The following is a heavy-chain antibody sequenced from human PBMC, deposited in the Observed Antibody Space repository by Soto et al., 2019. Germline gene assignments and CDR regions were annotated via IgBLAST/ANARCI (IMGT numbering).Heavy chain of an antibody. Sequence: PGGSLRLSCAASGFTFSSYEMNWVRQAPGKGLEWVSYISSSGSTIYYADSVKGRFTISRDNAKNSLYLQMNSLRAEDTAVYYCARVIVGASYGMDVWGQGTTVTVSS. D-gene: IGHD1-26*01. V-gene: IGHV3-48*03. CDR2: ISSSGSTI. CDR3: ARVIVGASYGMDV. CDR1: GFTFSSYE. J-gene: IGHJ6*02.